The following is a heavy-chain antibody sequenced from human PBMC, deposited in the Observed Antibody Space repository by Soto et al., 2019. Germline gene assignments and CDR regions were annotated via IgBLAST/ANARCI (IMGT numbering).Heavy chain of an antibody. CDR3: ARGKIVATIYIAVAGPFDY. CDR1: GYTFTSYA. D-gene: IGHD5-12*01. V-gene: IGHV1-3*01. Sequence: ASVKVSCKVSGYTFTSYAMHWVRQAPGQRLEWMGWINAGNGNTKYSQKFQGRVTITRDTSASTAYMELSSLRSEDTAVYYCARGKIVATIYIAVAGPFDYWGQGTLVTVSS. J-gene: IGHJ4*02. CDR2: INAGNGNT.